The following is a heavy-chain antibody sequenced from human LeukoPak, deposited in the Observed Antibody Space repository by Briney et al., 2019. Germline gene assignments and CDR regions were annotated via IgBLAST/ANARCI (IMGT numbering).Heavy chain of an antibody. J-gene: IGHJ4*02. CDR2: IYHSGIT. Sequence: ASETLSLTCAVSSYSITTNHYWGWIRPPPGKGLEWIGNIYHSGITYYNPSLTSRVTMSVDTSKNQFALKLSSVTAADTAVYYCARGGQWLPFDYWGQGTLVTVSS. CDR1: SYSITTNHY. CDR3: ARGGQWLPFDY. V-gene: IGHV4-38-2*01. D-gene: IGHD6-19*01.